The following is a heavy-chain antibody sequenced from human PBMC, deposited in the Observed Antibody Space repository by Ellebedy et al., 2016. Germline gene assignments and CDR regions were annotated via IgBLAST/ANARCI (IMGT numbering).Heavy chain of an antibody. D-gene: IGHD6-6*01. CDR2: ISGSGTST. Sequence: GGSLRLSCTASGFALVDYMSWIRQAPGKGLEWISYISGSGTSTSYTNSVKGRFTISRDNAKNSLYLQMNSLRAEDTAVYYCARVEYSSSSGVNWFDPWGQGTLVTVSS. CDR3: ARVEYSSSSGVNWFDP. J-gene: IGHJ5*02. V-gene: IGHV3-11*01. CDR1: GFALVDY.